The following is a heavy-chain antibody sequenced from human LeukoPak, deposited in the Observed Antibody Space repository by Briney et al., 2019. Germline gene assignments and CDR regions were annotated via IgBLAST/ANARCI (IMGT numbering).Heavy chain of an antibody. CDR2: ISSSGSTI. D-gene: IGHD6-13*01. Sequence: GGSLRLSCAASGFTFSSYEMNWVRQAPGKGLEWVSYISSSGSTIYYADSVKGRFTISRDNAKNSLYLQMNSLRAEDTAVYYCAREGTEGIAAAGTYYYCGIDVWGQGTTVTVSS. J-gene: IGHJ6*02. CDR3: AREGTEGIAAAGTYYYCGIDV. V-gene: IGHV3-48*03. CDR1: GFTFSSYE.